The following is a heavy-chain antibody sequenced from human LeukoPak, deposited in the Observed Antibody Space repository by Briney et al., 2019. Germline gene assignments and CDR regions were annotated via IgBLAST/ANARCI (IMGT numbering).Heavy chain of an antibody. Sequence: GGSLRLSCAASGFTFSSYGMHWVRQAPGKGLEWVAVISYDGSNKYYADSVKGRFTISRDNPKNTLYLQMNSLRAEDTAVYYCAKDTGGFHDYWGQGTLVTVSS. CDR3: AKDTGGFHDY. CDR1: GFTFSSYG. J-gene: IGHJ4*02. CDR2: ISYDGSNK. D-gene: IGHD7-27*01. V-gene: IGHV3-30*18.